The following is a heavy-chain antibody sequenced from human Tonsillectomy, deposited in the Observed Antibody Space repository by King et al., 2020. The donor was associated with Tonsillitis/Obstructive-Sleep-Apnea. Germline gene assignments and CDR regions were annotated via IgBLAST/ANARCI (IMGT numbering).Heavy chain of an antibody. Sequence: QLVQSGGDLVKPGGSLRLSCAASGYIFSNAGMSWVRQAPGKGLEWVARMKRKIYGGTADYSAPVKGRFTISKDDSRKTLYLQMTSLKTEDTAVYFCSTDPIVLVPSDYFFDYWGQGTLVTVSS. J-gene: IGHJ4*02. CDR1: GYIFSNAG. CDR3: STDPIVLVPSDYFFDY. D-gene: IGHD2-8*02. V-gene: IGHV3-15*01. CDR2: MKRKIYGGTA.